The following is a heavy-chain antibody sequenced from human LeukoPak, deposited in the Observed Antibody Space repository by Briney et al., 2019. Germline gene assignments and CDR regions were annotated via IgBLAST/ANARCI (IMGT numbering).Heavy chain of an antibody. CDR3: ARGRPVAARPRVTTHGDWFDP. Sequence: SQTLSLTCTVSGGSISSGSYYWSWIRQPAGKGLEWIGRIYTSGSTNYNPSLKSRVTMSVDTSKNQFSLKLSSVTAADTAVYYCARGRPVAARPRVTTHGDWFDPWGQGTLVTVSS. CDR2: IYTSGST. J-gene: IGHJ5*02. CDR1: GGSISSGSYY. D-gene: IGHD6-6*01. V-gene: IGHV4-61*02.